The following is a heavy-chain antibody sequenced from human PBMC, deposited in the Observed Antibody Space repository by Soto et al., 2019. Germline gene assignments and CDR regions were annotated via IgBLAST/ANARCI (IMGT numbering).Heavy chain of an antibody. Sequence: TLSLTCTVSGDSLSLYYWSWIRLSPGKGLEWIGYIYSTGSSNQNPSLRDRVAVSADASKNQFYLTLTSMTAADTAVYYCARGERKVNWRPYFDTWGQGIQVTVSS. J-gene: IGHJ5*02. V-gene: IGHV4-59*01. CDR3: ARGERKVNWRPYFDT. CDR2: IYSTGSS. D-gene: IGHD1-26*01. CDR1: GDSLSLYY.